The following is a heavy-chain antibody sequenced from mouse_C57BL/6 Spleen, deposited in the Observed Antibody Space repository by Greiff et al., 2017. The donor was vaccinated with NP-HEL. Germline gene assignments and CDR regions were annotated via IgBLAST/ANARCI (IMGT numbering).Heavy chain of an antibody. Sequence: VQLHQSGPELVKPGASVKISCKASGYAFSSSWMNWVKQRPGKGLEWIGRIYPGDGDTNYNGKFKGKATLTADKSSSTAYMQLSSLTSEDSAVYFCARGERYFDYWGQGTTLTVSS. CDR1: GYAFSSSW. CDR2: IYPGDGDT. J-gene: IGHJ2*01. CDR3: ARGERYFDY. V-gene: IGHV1-82*01.